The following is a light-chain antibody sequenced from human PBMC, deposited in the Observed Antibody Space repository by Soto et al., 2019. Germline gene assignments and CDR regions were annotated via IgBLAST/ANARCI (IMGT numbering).Light chain of an antibody. J-gene: IGKJ1*01. V-gene: IGKV3-20*01. Sequence: EIVLTQSPCTLSLSPGERATLSCGASQSVTSNYLAWYQQKPGQAHRLLIFVASMRVKGIPDRFIGSGSGTDFTLTISRLEPEDFAVYYGQHYVTSLTTFGQGTKVEVK. CDR1: QSVTSNY. CDR3: QHYVTSLTT. CDR2: VAS.